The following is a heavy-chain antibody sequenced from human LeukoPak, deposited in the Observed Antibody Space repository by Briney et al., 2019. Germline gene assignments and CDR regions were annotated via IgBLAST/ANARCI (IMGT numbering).Heavy chain of an antibody. CDR2: IYYSGST. CDR3: ARVANWNDDYYGMDV. D-gene: IGHD1-1*01. J-gene: IGHJ6*02. V-gene: IGHV4-31*03. CDR1: GGSISSGGYY. Sequence: SETLSLTCTVSGGSISSGGYYWSWIRQHPGKGLEWIGYIYYSGSTYYNPSLKGRVTISVDTSKNQFSLKLSSVTAADTAVYYCARVANWNDDYYGMDVWGQGTTVTVSS.